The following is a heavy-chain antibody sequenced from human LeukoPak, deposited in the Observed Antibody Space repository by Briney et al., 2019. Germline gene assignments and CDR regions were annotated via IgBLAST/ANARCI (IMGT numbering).Heavy chain of an antibody. D-gene: IGHD6-13*01. J-gene: IGHJ5*02. CDR3: ARDGYSSSWYGSYWFDP. V-gene: IGHV1-69*05. CDR1: RGTFSSYA. Sequence: GASVKVSCKPSRGTFSSYAIGWVRQAPGQGLEWMGRIIPIFGTANYAQKFQGRVTITTDESTSTAYMELSSLRSEDTAVYYCARDGYSSSWYGSYWFDPWGQGTLVTVSS. CDR2: IIPIFGTA.